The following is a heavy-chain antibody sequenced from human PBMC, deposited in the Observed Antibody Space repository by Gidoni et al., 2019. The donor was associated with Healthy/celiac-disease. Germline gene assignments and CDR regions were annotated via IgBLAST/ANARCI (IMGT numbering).Heavy chain of an antibody. D-gene: IGHD3-10*01. CDR1: GYTFTSYG. CDR3: ARDRYSRRFGELLGYY. Sequence: QVQLVQSGAEVKKPGASVKVSCKASGYTFTSYGISWVRQAPGQGLEWMGWISAYNGNTNYAQKLQGRVTMTTDTSTSTAYLELRSLRSDDTAVYYCARDRYSRRFGELLGYYWGQGTLVTVSS. V-gene: IGHV1-18*01. CDR2: ISAYNGNT. J-gene: IGHJ4*02.